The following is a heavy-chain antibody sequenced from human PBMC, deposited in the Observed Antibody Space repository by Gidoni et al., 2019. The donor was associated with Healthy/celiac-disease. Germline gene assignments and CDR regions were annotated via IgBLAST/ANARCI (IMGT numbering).Heavy chain of an antibody. Sequence: EVQLVESGGGLVQPGRSLRLSCAASGFPFDDYAMHWVRQAPGKGLEWVSGISWNSGSIGYADSVKGRFTISRDNAKNSLYLQMNSLRAEDTALYYCAKGKKGGYSYGSDYWGQGTLVTVSS. CDR2: ISWNSGSI. J-gene: IGHJ4*02. V-gene: IGHV3-9*01. D-gene: IGHD5-18*01. CDR1: GFPFDDYA. CDR3: AKGKKGGYSYGSDY.